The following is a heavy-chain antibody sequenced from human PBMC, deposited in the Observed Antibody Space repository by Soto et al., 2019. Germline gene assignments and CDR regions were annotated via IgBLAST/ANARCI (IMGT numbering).Heavy chain of an antibody. Sequence: QVQLVQSGAEVRKPGSSVKVSCKASGGTFSNSAITWVRQAPGQGLEWVGGIIPIFGSTNYAQKFQGRVTITADESTSTAYMDLRSLTSEETAVYYCARDGDLRSDFWSGPLGGGWFDPWGQGTLVTVSS. CDR1: GGTFSNSA. J-gene: IGHJ5*02. V-gene: IGHV1-69*12. D-gene: IGHD3-3*01. CDR3: ARDGDLRSDFWSGPLGGGWFDP. CDR2: IIPIFGST.